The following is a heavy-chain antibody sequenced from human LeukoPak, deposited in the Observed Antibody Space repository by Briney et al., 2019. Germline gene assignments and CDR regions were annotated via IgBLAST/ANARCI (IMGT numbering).Heavy chain of an antibody. V-gene: IGHV4-34*01. CDR1: GGSFSNYY. Sequence: SETLSLTCAVYGGSFSNYYWSWIRQSPGKGLEWIGEINQSGRTNFNPSLKSRVTISVDTSKNQFSLKLSSVTAADTAVYYRARDNIPTYYYDSSGYHPVAFDIWGQGTMVTVSS. J-gene: IGHJ3*02. D-gene: IGHD3-22*01. CDR2: INQSGRT. CDR3: ARDNIPTYYYDSSGYHPVAFDI.